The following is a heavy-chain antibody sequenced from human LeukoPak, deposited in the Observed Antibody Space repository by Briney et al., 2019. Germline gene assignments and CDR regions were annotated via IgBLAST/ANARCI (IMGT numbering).Heavy chain of an antibody. J-gene: IGHJ4*02. CDR1: VYSFSSNW. CDR3: VSSLGGNDN. Sequence: GGSLRLSRAAPVYSFSSNWMYWVRQAPGEGLVWVSRINSDGTTTNYADSVKGRFTISRDNAKNTVYLQMNSLRAEDTAVYYCVSSLGGNDNWGQGTLVTVSS. V-gene: IGHV3-74*01. CDR2: INSDGTTT.